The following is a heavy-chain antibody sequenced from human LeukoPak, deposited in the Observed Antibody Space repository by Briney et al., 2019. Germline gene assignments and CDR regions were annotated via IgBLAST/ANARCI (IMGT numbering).Heavy chain of an antibody. CDR1: GGSFSGYY. Sequence: SETLSLTCAAYGGSFSGYYWSWIRQPPGKGLEWIGEINHSGSTNYNPSLKSRVTISVDTSKNQFSLKLSSVTAADTAVYYCARGRILFTSPLIYWGQGTLVTVSS. J-gene: IGHJ4*02. CDR3: ARGRILFTSPLIY. CDR2: INHSGST. V-gene: IGHV4-34*01. D-gene: IGHD2-21*01.